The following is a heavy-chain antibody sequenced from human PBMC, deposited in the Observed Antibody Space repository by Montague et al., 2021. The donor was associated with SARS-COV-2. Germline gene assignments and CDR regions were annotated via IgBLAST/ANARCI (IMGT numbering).Heavy chain of an antibody. V-gene: IGHV4-59*12. J-gene: IGHJ6*02. D-gene: IGHD6-13*01. CDR1: GDSINTYY. CDR3: ARQAAGSYFYYGVDV. Sequence: SETLSLTCTVSGDSINTYYWNWIWQPPGKGLEWLGSIFYTGSTNYNPSLKSRVTISLGTSKNQFFLKVTSVTAANTAVYYCARQAAGSYFYYGVDVWGQGTTVTVSS. CDR2: IFYTGST.